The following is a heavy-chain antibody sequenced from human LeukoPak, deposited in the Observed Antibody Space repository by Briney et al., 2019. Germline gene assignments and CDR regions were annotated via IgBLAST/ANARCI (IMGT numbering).Heavy chain of an antibody. CDR2: ISGSGGST. D-gene: IGHD6-19*01. J-gene: IGHJ3*02. CDR1: GFTFSSYA. Sequence: PGGSLRLSCAASGFTFSSYAMSWVRQAPGEGLEWVSAISGSGGSTYYADSVKGRFTISRDNSKNTLYLQMNSLRAEDTAVYYCAKLSSSGWYMSAFDIWGQGTMVTVSS. CDR3: AKLSSSGWYMSAFDI. V-gene: IGHV3-23*01.